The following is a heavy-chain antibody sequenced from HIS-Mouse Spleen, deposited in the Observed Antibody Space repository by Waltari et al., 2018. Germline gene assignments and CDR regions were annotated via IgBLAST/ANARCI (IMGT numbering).Heavy chain of an antibody. D-gene: IGHD3-3*01. Sequence: QVQLVQSGAEVKKPGASVQVSCKASGYTFTSYGISWVRQAPGQGLEWMGWISAYNGNTNYAQKLQGRVTMTTDTSTSTAYMELRSLRSDDTAVYYCARSESRFLEWLDWFDPWGQGTLVTVSS. CDR1: GYTFTSYG. V-gene: IGHV1-18*01. CDR3: ARSESRFLEWLDWFDP. CDR2: ISAYNGNT. J-gene: IGHJ5*02.